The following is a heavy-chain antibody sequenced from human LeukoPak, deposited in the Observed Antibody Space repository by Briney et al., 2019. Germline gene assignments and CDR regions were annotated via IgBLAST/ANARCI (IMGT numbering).Heavy chain of an antibody. V-gene: IGHV4-39*07. J-gene: IGHJ4*02. CDR1: GGSISSSSYY. CDR2: IYYSGST. CDR3: ARGWVVTNPLYFWVLAEYYFDY. Sequence: SETLSLTCTVSGGSISSSSYYWGWIRQPPGKGLEWIGSIYYSGSTYYNPSLKSRVTISVDTSKNQFSLKLSSVTAADTAVYYCARGWVVTNPLYFWVLAEYYFDYWGQGTLVTVSS. D-gene: IGHD3-22*01.